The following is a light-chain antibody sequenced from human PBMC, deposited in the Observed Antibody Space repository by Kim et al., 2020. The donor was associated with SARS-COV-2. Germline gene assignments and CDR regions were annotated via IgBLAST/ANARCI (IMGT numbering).Light chain of an antibody. CDR2: TAL. J-gene: IGKJ1*01. CDR1: QRVSSNY. CDR3: QQFADSPPWT. V-gene: IGKV3-20*01. Sequence: PGERGTHSCRASQRVSSNYLAWYHQRPGQAPRLLIYTALHRPTGIPDRFSGSGSGTEFTLTISRLEPEDFGMYYCQQFADSPPWTFGQGTKVDIK.